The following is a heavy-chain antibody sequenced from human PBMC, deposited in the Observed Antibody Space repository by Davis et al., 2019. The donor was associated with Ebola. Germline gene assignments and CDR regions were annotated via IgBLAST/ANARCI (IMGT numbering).Heavy chain of an antibody. Sequence: GSLRLSCAASGFTLSSYAMHWVRQAPGKGLEWIGSIYHSGSTYYNPSLKSRVTILVDTSKNQFSLKLSSVTAADTAVYYCARRYSGRYTYHYGMDVWGQGTTVTVSS. CDR2: IYHSGST. V-gene: IGHV4-38-2*01. J-gene: IGHJ6*02. CDR3: ARRYSGRYTYHYGMDV. CDR1: GFTLSSYA. D-gene: IGHD1-26*01.